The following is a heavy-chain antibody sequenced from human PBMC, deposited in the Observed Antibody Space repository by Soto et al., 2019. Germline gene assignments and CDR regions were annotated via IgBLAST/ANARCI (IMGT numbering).Heavy chain of an antibody. Sequence: EVQLVESGGGLVQPGGSLRLSCAASGFTVSSNYMSWVRQAPGKGMEWVSVIYSGGSTYYADSVKGRFTISRDNSKNTLDLQMNSLRAEDTAVYYCARSSGYYPIFDYWGQGTLVTVSS. J-gene: IGHJ4*02. CDR2: IYSGGST. CDR1: GFTVSSNY. D-gene: IGHD3-22*01. CDR3: ARSSGYYPIFDY. V-gene: IGHV3-66*01.